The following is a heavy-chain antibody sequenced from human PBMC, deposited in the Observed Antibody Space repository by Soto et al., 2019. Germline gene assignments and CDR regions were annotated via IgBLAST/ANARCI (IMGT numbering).Heavy chain of an antibody. CDR2: LYYNVGT. D-gene: IGHD5-12*01. CDR1: GSSISSSGYY. V-gene: IGHV4-39*01. Sequence: PSETLSLTCTVSGSSISSSGYYWGWIRQHPGRGLEWIGSLYYNVGTYYNPSLKSRVTISADTSANQFSLMVNSVAAEDTDIYYCARPQSLHWVDYWGPGTLLPVSS. CDR3: ARPQSLHWVDY. J-gene: IGHJ5*01.